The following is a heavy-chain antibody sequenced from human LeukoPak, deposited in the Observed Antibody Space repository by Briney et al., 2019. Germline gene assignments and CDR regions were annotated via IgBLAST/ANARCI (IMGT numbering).Heavy chain of an antibody. CDR3: ATVFLGYCSSTSCPRWFDP. J-gene: IGHJ5*02. V-gene: IGHV1-69*13. CDR1: GGTFSSYA. CDR2: IIPIFGTA. Sequence: ASVKVSCKASGGTFSSYAISWVRQAPGQGLEWMGGIIPIFGTANYAQKFQGRVTITADESTSTAYMELSSLRSEDTAVYYCATVFLGYCSSTSCPRWFDPWGQGTLVTVSS. D-gene: IGHD2-2*01.